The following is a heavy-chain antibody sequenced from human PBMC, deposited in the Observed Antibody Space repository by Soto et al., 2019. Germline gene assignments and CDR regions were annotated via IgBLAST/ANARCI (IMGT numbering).Heavy chain of an antibody. CDR3: ARGTDMVRGAIIEYYFDY. V-gene: IGHV1-69*06. D-gene: IGHD3-10*01. J-gene: IGHJ4*02. Sequence: SVKVSCKASGGTFSSYAISWVRQAPGQGLEWMGGIIPIFGTANYAQKFQGRVTITADKSTSTAYMELSSLRSEDTAVYYCARGTDMVRGAIIEYYFDYWGQGTLVTVSS. CDR2: IIPIFGTA. CDR1: GGTFSSYA.